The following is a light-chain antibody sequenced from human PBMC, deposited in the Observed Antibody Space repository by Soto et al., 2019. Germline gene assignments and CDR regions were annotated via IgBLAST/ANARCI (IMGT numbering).Light chain of an antibody. CDR1: SSDVGSYNL. Sequence: QSALTHPASGYGAPGQALTISCTGTSSDVGSYNLVSWYQQHPGKAPKLMIYEGSKRPSGVSNRFSGSKSGNTASLTISGLQAEDEADYYCCSYAGSSTLFGTGTKVTVL. CDR3: CSYAGSSTL. CDR2: EGS. J-gene: IGLJ1*01. V-gene: IGLV2-23*03.